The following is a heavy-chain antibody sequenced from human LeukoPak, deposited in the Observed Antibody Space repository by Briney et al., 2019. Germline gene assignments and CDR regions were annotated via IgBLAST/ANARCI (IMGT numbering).Heavy chain of an antibody. CDR3: ARTYYDFWSGYYTGPGDY. J-gene: IGHJ4*02. D-gene: IGHD3-3*01. CDR1: GFTFDDYG. Sequence: PGGSLRLSCAASGFTFDDYGMSWVRQAPGKWLEWVSGINWNGGSTGYADSVKGRFTISRDNAKNSLYLQMNSLRAEDTALYYCARTYYDFWSGYYTGPGDYWGQGTLATVSS. V-gene: IGHV3-20*04. CDR2: INWNGGST.